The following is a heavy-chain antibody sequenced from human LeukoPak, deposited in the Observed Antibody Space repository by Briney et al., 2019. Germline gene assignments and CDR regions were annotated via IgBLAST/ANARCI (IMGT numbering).Heavy chain of an antibody. J-gene: IGHJ4*02. CDR1: GYTFTSYG. V-gene: IGHV1-18*01. CDR3: AREVDGSYYFDY. CDR2: ISAYNGNT. Sequence: ASVKVSCKASGYTFTSYGISWVRQAPGQGLEWMGWISAYNGNTNYAQKLHGRVTMTTDTSTSTAYMELRSLRSADTAVYSCAREVDGSYYFDYWARDPGSLSPQ. D-gene: IGHD3-10*01.